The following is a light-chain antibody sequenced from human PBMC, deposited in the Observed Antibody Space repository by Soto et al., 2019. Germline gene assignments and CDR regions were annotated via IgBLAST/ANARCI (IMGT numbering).Light chain of an antibody. CDR3: QQYNSYSLYT. CDR1: QSISQW. Sequence: DIQMTQSPSTLSASVGDRVTITCRASQSISQWLAWYQQKPGKAPKLLIYDASSLESGVSSRFNGSGSGTEFTLTISSLQPDDSATYYCQQYNSYSLYTFGQGTKLDIK. J-gene: IGKJ2*01. V-gene: IGKV1-5*01. CDR2: DAS.